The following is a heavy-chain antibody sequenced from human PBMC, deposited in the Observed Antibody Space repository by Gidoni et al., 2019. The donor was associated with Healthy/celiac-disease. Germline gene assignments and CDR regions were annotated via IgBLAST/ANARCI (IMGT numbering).Heavy chain of an antibody. CDR1: DFTFRSYA. Sequence: QPGRSLRLSCAASDFTFRSYAMHWVRQAPGKGLEWGAVIAYEGSHKYSAYSVKVRFTISTDNSKNTLYLQMNSLRSEDTAVYYCASQDSSGYYSTALDYCGQGTLVTVSS. J-gene: IGHJ4*02. D-gene: IGHD3-22*01. CDR3: ASQDSSGYYSTALDY. CDR2: IAYEGSHK. V-gene: IGHV3-30-3*01.